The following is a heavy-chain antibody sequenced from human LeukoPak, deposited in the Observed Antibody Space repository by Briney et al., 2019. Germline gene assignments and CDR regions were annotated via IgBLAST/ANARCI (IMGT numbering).Heavy chain of an antibody. CDR3: VRGRSSSWYEYFQH. J-gene: IGHJ1*01. CDR2: INYKTSGGTA. D-gene: IGHD6-13*01. CDR1: GFTFNNAW. Sequence: GGSLRLSCAVSGFTFNNAWMSWVRQAPGEGLEWVGRINYKTSGGTADYAAPVQGRFTISRDDSKDTLYLQMNSLRAEDTAVYYCVRGRSSSWYEYFQHWGQGTLVTVSS. V-gene: IGHV3-15*01.